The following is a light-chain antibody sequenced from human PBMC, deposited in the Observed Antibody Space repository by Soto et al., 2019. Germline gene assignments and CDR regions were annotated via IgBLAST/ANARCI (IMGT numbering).Light chain of an antibody. Sequence: QSVLTQPPSASGTPGQRVTISCSGSSSNVGSNTVDWYQQLPGTAPKPLIYNNNQRPSGVPVRFSGSKSGTSASLAISGLQSEDEADYYCQSYDSTLSARYVFGTGTKVTVL. CDR2: NNN. CDR3: QSYDSTLSARYV. CDR1: SSNVGSNT. J-gene: IGLJ1*01. V-gene: IGLV1-44*01.